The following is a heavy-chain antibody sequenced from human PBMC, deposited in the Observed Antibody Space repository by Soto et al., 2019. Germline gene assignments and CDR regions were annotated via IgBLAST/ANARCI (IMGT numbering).Heavy chain of an antibody. CDR1: GYTFTSYY. CDR2: INRSGGST. J-gene: IGHJ4*02. Sequence: QVQLVQSGAEVKKPGASVKVSCKASGYTFTSYYMHWVRQAPGQGLEWMGIINRSGGSTSYAQKFQGRVTMTRDTSTSTVYMELSSLRSEDTAVYYCARGYDYAWGSFRYYFDYWGLGTQVTVSS. D-gene: IGHD3-16*02. V-gene: IGHV1-46*03. CDR3: ARGYDYAWGSFRYYFDY.